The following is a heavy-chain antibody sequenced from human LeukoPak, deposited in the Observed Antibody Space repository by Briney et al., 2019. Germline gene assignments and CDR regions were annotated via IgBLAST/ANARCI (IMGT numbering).Heavy chain of an antibody. V-gene: IGHV3-11*05. CDR1: RFTFSDYY. J-gene: IGHJ4*03. Sequence: KPGGSQSLSCAASRFTFSDYYMVWIRQAPGKGLEWVSYISNSGSSTRYADSVKGRFTTSRDNAKNSLSLQMNSVRPEDTAVYYCARAGRTSWSEYWGHGTLVTVSS. D-gene: IGHD2-2*01. CDR2: ISNSGSST. CDR3: ARAGRTSWSEY.